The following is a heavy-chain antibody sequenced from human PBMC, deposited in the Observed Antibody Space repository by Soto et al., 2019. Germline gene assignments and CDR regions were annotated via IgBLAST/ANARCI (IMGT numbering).Heavy chain of an antibody. CDR1: GGSFSGYY. V-gene: IGHV4-34*01. D-gene: IGHD5-12*01. J-gene: IGHJ6*02. CDR2: INHSGST. Sequence: QVQLQQWGAGLLKPSETLSLTCAVYGGSFSGYYWSWIRKPPGKGLEWIGEINHSGSTNYNPSLKSRVTISVDKSKNQFSLKLSSVTDADTAVYYCARGVSVWLQFWPMDVWGQGTTVTVAS. CDR3: ARGVSVWLQFWPMDV.